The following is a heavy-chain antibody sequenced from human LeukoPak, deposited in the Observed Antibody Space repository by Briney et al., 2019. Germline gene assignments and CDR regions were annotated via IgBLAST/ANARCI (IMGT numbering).Heavy chain of an antibody. V-gene: IGHV3-7*03. Sequence: PGGSLRLSCAASGFTFSSYWMSWVRQAPGKGLEWVANIKQDGSEKYYVDSVKGRFTISRDNAKNSLYLQMNSLRAEDTALYHCARDNGGSGFDPWGQGTLVTVSS. D-gene: IGHD3-10*01. CDR2: IKQDGSEK. J-gene: IGHJ5*02. CDR1: GFTFSSYW. CDR3: ARDNGGSGFDP.